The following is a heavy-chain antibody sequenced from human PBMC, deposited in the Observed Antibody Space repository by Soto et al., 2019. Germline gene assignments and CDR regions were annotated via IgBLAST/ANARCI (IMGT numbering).Heavy chain of an antibody. Sequence: ASGKVSCKASGYTFTGYYMHWRRHDPGQGLEWMGIINPSGGSTSYAQKFQGRVTMTRDTSTSTVYMELSSLRSEDTAVYYCARDRYSSGGDAFDIWGQGTMVTVSS. CDR3: ARDRYSSGGDAFDI. CDR2: INPSGGST. V-gene: IGHV1-46*01. D-gene: IGHD6-19*01. CDR1: GYTFTGYY. J-gene: IGHJ3*02.